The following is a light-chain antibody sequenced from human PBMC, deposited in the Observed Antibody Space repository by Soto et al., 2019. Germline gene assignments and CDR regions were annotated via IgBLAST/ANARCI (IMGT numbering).Light chain of an antibody. J-gene: IGLJ3*02. CDR2: GNT. Sequence: QSVLTQPPSVSGAPGQRVTISCTGSSSNIGAGYDVPWYRQLPGTAPKLLIYGNTNRPSGVPDRFSGSKSGTSASLAITGLQAEDEADYYCQSYDISLSGWVFGGGTKLTVL. CDR3: QSYDISLSGWV. CDR1: SSNIGAGYD. V-gene: IGLV1-40*01.